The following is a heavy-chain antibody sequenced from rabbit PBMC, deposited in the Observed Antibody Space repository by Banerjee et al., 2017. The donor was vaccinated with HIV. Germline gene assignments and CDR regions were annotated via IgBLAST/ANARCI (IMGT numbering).Heavy chain of an antibody. CDR3: ASGYSDIVFNL. CDR1: GIDFSSYG. CDR2: INVDSTGIT. J-gene: IGHJ4*01. Sequence: QSLEESGGGLVKPEGSLTLTCTASGIDFSSYGISWVRQAPGKGLEWIASINVDSTGITYYASWAKGRFTISKTSSTTVTLQMTSLTAADTATYFCASGYSDIVFNLWGQGTLVTVS. D-gene: IGHD1-1*01. V-gene: IGHV1S40*01.